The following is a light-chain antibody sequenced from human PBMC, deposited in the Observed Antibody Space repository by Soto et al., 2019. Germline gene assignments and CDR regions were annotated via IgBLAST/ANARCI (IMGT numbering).Light chain of an antibody. CDR1: GSDVGGYNF. CDR3: SSYRSGNTPYV. CDR2: DVS. J-gene: IGLJ1*01. Sequence: QSALTQPASVSGSPGQSITISCTGTGSDVGGYNFVSWYQQHPGTVPELIIFDVSKRPSGAFNRFSGSKSGNTASLTISGLRAEDEADYYCSSYRSGNTPYVFGTGTKLTVL. V-gene: IGLV2-14*01.